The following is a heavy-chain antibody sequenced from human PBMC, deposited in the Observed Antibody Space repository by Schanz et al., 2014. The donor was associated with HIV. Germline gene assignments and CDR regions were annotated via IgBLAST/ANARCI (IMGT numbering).Heavy chain of an antibody. J-gene: IGHJ4*02. V-gene: IGHV3-33*08. CDR3: AENAEEAFYYFDY. CDR1: GFTFSSYG. Sequence: SGGGFVPPFLSLRLSCAASGFTFSSYGMNWVRQAPGKGLEWVAQIWRDGTDKHYADSGKGRFTISRDNSKTTLYLQMNSLRVEDTSVYYGAENAEEAFYYFDYWGQGTLVTVSS. D-gene: IGHD3-3*01. CDR2: IWRDGTDK.